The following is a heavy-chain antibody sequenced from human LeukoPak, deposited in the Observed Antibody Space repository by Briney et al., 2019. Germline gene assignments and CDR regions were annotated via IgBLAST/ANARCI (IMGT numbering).Heavy chain of an antibody. J-gene: IGHJ4*02. CDR3: ARERIDYLGGTYRVTADYFAY. CDR2: INIYNGNR. Sequence: ASVKVSCKASGYTFINYGVIWVRQAPGQGLEWMGWINIYNGNRQYAPNLQGRVTLTTDTSTSTVYMEMRSLRSDDTAVYYCARERIDYLGGTYRVTADYFAYWGQGTLVTVSS. V-gene: IGHV1-18*01. D-gene: IGHD3-16*02. CDR1: GYTFINYG.